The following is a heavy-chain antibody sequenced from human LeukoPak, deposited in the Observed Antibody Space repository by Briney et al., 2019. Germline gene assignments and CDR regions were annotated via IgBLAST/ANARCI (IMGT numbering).Heavy chain of an antibody. CDR2: IYYSGST. CDR3: ARAVSGRFDY. V-gene: IGHV4-59*08. J-gene: IGHJ4*02. CDR1: GGSMSPYH. D-gene: IGHD6-19*01. Sequence: SETPSLTCTVSGGSMSPYHWGWIRQPPGKGLEWTGYIYYSGSTNYNPSLKGRVTISVDTSKNQFSLKLSSVTAADTAIYYCARAVSGRFDYWGQGTLVTVSS.